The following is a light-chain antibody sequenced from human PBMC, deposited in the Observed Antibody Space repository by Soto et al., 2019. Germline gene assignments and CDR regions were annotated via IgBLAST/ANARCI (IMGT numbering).Light chain of an antibody. CDR3: QQSYSTPPS. CDR1: QSISSY. CDR2: AAS. V-gene: IGKV1-39*01. Sequence: DIQMTQSPSSLSASVGDRVTITCRASQSISSYLIWYQQKPGKAPKLLIYAASCMQSAVPSRFSGSGSGTDFTLTISSLQPEDFATYYCQQSYSTPPSFGQGTKLEIK. J-gene: IGKJ2*01.